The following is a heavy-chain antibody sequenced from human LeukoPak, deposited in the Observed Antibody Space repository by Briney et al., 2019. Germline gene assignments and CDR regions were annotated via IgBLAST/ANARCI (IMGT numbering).Heavy chain of an antibody. V-gene: IGHV4-59*01. CDR2: IYYSGST. J-gene: IGHJ5*02. CDR3: ARDPLGGYWFDP. CDR1: GGSISSYY. D-gene: IGHD5-12*01. Sequence: SETLSLTCTVSGGSISSYYWNWIRQPPGKGLEWIAYIYYSGSTNYNPSLKSRVTISVDTSRSQISLKLNSVTAADTAVYYCARDPLGGYWFDPWGQGTLVTVSS.